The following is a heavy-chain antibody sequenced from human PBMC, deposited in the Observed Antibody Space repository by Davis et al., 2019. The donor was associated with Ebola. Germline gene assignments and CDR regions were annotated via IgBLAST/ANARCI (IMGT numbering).Heavy chain of an antibody. J-gene: IGHJ4*02. CDR3: AKADCSGGSCYGIDY. CDR1: GFTFSSYA. Sequence: PGGSLRLSCAASGFTFSSYAMSWVRQAPGKGLEWVSTISGSGGSTYYADSVKGRFTISRDNSKNTLYLQMNSLRAEDTAVYYCAKADCSGGSCYGIDYWGQGTLVTVSS. V-gene: IGHV3-23*01. CDR2: ISGSGGST. D-gene: IGHD2-15*01.